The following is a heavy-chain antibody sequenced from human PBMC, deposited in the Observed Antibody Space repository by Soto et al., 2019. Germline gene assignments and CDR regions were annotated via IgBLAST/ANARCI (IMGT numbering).Heavy chain of an antibody. J-gene: IGHJ6*02. CDR3: ASDRGYDCPASYFYALSGLDV. V-gene: IGHV1-2*02. CDR1: GYTFIDYY. CDR2: INPSSGGT. Sequence: QVQLVQSGAEVKKPGASVKVSCTASGYTFIDYYMHWVRQAPGQGLEWMGWINPSSGGTHYAQKFQGRVAMTRDTSISIVYMELSRLKADDTAMYYCASDRGYDCPASYFYALSGLDVWGQGTRVTVSS. D-gene: IGHD3-10*01.